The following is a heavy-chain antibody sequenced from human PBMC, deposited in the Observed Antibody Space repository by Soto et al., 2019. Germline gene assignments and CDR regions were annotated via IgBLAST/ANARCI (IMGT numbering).Heavy chain of an antibody. CDR2: IYYSGST. J-gene: IGHJ4*02. D-gene: IGHD4-17*01. CDR3: ASLDYGDYVLGY. CDR1: GGSISSYY. Sequence: SETLSLTCTVSGGSISSYYWSWIRQPPGKGLEWIGYIYYSGSTNYNPSLKSRVTISVDTSKNQFSLKLSSVTAADTAVYYCASLDYGDYVLGYWGQGTLVTVSS. V-gene: IGHV4-59*01.